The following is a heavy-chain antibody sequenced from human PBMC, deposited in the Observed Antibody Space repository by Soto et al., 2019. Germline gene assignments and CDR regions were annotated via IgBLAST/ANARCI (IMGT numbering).Heavy chain of an antibody. CDR2: ISYDGSNK. D-gene: IGHD5-18*01. V-gene: IGHV3-30-3*01. J-gene: IGHJ4*02. Sequence: QVQLVESGGGVVQPGRSLRLSCAASGFTFISYAMHWVRPAPGKGLEWGAVISYDGSNKYYADSVKGRFTISRDNSKNTLYLQMNSLRAEDTAVYYCARDGGRYSYGFTDYWGQGTLATVSS. CDR1: GFTFISYA. CDR3: ARDGGRYSYGFTDY.